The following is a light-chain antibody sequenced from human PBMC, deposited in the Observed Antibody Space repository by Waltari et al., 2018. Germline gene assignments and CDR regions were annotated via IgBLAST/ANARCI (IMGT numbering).Light chain of an antibody. CDR3: ATWDDSLSGPEV. CDR1: SSNIGNNY. CDR2: RNN. J-gene: IGLJ3*02. V-gene: IGLV1-47*01. Sequence: QSVLTQPPSASGTPGQRVTISCSGSSSNIGNNYVYWYQQFPGTAPKLLIYRNNQRPSGVPDRFSGSKSGTSASRASSGLRSEDEADYYCATWDDSLSGPEVFGGGTKLTVL.